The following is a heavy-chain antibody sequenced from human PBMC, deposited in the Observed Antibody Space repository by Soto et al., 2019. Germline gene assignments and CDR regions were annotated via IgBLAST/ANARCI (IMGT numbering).Heavy chain of an antibody. CDR2: ISYDGSNK. J-gene: IGHJ6*03. CDR1: GFTFSSYG. CDR3: AKCPRSRGSSWRGYYYYMDV. D-gene: IGHD6-13*01. Sequence: QVQLVESGGGVVQPGRSLRLSCAASGFTFSSYGMHWVRQAPGKGLEWVAVISYDGSNKYYADSVKGRFTISRDNSKNTLYLQMNSLRAEDTAVYYCAKCPRSRGSSWRGYYYYMDVWGKGTTVTVSS. V-gene: IGHV3-30*18.